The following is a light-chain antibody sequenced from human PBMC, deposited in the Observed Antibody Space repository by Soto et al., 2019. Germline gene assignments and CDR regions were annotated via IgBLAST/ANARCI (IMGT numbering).Light chain of an antibody. CDR2: DAS. CDR1: QSFSSY. V-gene: IGKV3-11*01. Sequence: EIVLTQSPATLYLSPGERATLYCRASQSFSSYLAWYQQKSGQAPRLLIYDASNRATGIPARFSGSESGTDFTLTITSREPEDFAVYYCQQRSNWPKTFGQGTKVEIK. J-gene: IGKJ1*01. CDR3: QQRSNWPKT.